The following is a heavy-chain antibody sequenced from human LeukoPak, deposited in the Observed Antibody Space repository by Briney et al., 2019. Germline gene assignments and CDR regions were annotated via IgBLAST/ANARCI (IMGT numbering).Heavy chain of an antibody. CDR3: TTPQTTVTERAYYYYYGMDV. V-gene: IGHV3-15*01. J-gene: IGHJ6*02. CDR2: IKSKTDGGTT. CDR1: GFTFSNAW. Sequence: NAGGSLRLSCAASGFTFSNAWMSWVRQAPGKGLEWVGRIKSKTDGGTTDYAAPVKGRFTISRDDSKNTLYLQMNSLKTEDTAVYYCTTPQTTVTERAYYYYYGMDVWGQGTTVTVSS. D-gene: IGHD4-4*01.